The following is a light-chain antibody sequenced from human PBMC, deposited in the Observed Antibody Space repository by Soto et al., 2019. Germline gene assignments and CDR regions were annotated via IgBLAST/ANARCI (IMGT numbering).Light chain of an antibody. Sequence: SYELTQPPSVSVAPGQTARMTCGGDNIGAKSVHWYQQRPGQAPVLVVYDDSDRPSGIPERFSGSNSGNTATLTISRVEAGDEADYYCQVWDDSSDHDYVFGTGTKVTVL. V-gene: IGLV3-21*02. J-gene: IGLJ1*01. CDR3: QVWDDSSDHDYV. CDR1: NIGAKS. CDR2: DDS.